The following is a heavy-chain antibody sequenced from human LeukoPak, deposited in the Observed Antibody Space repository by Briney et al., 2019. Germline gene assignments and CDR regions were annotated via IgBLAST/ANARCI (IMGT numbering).Heavy chain of an antibody. V-gene: IGHV3-33*01. CDR2: IWYDGSNK. Sequence: GRSLRLCCAASGFTFSSYGMHWVRQAPGKGLEWVAVIWYDGSNKYYADSVKGRFTISRDNSKNTLYLQMNSLRAEDTAVYYCAREEADIVVVPAAIPRYYYYYYMDVWGKGTTVTVSS. CDR3: AREEADIVVVPAAIPRYYYYYYMDV. D-gene: IGHD2-2*02. CDR1: GFTFSSYG. J-gene: IGHJ6*03.